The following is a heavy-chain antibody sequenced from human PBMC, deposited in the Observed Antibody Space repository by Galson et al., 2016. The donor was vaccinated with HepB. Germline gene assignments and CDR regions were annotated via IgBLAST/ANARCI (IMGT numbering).Heavy chain of an antibody. CDR1: GYDFRNFW. Sequence: QSGADVKKPGESLRISCQGSGYDFRNFWISWVRQTPGKGLEWMVRMDPSDSYASFNPSFEGHVSISADKSINTAYLHLTTLKPTDTATYYCARHAIFVSEDWFDPWGQGTLVIVSS. CDR3: ARHAIFVSEDWFDP. D-gene: IGHD3-3*01. CDR2: MDPSDSYA. V-gene: IGHV5-10-1*01. J-gene: IGHJ5*02.